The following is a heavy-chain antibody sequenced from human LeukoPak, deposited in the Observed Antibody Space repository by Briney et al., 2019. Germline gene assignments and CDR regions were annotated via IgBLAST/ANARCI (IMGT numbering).Heavy chain of an antibody. D-gene: IGHD6-6*01. CDR2: ISYDGSNK. V-gene: IGHV3-30*01. CDR1: GFTFSSYA. J-gene: IGHJ6*03. CDR3: ARSSHYYYMDV. Sequence: PGGSLRLSCAASGFTFSSYAMHWVRQAPGKGLEWVAVISYDGSNKYYADSVKGRFTISRDNSKNTLYLQMNSLRAEDTAVYYCARSSHYYYMDVWGKGTTVTVSS.